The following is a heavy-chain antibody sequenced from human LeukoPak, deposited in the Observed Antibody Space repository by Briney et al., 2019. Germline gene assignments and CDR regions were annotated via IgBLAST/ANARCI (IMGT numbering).Heavy chain of an antibody. D-gene: IGHD1-26*01. CDR2: ISYDGNNK. CDR1: GFTFSSYA. V-gene: IGHV3-30-3*01. J-gene: IGHJ4*02. Sequence: GGSLRLSCAASGFTFSSYAMHWVRQAPGKGLEWVAVISYDGNNKYYADSVKGRFTISRDNSKITLYLQMNSLRAEDTSVYYCVRDSVGATPAFDYWGQGTLVTVSS. CDR3: VRDSVGATPAFDY.